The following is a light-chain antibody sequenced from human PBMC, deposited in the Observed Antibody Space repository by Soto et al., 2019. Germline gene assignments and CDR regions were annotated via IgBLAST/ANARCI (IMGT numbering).Light chain of an antibody. V-gene: IGLV1-36*01. J-gene: IGLJ3*02. CDR1: SSNIGNNA. CDR2: YDD. Sequence: QSVLTQPPSVSEAPRQRVSISCSGSSSNIGNNAVNWYQHVPGKAPKLLIYYDDLVPSGVSDRFSGSKSGTSASLAISGLQSEDEADYYCAAWDDSLTGVVFGGGTKVTVL. CDR3: AAWDDSLTGVV.